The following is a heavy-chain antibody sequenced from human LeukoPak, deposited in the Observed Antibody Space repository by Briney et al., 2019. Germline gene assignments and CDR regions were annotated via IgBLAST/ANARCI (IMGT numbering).Heavy chain of an antibody. J-gene: IGHJ3*02. Sequence: GGSLRLSCAASGFTFSSYGMHWVRQAPGKGLEWVAVIWYDGSNKYYADSVKGRFTISRDNSKNTLYLQMNSLRAEDTAVYYCARDNALEGIAVAGPTGTYAFDIWGQGTMVTVSS. D-gene: IGHD6-19*01. CDR3: ARDNALEGIAVAGPTGTYAFDI. CDR2: IWYDGSNK. CDR1: GFTFSSYG. V-gene: IGHV3-33*08.